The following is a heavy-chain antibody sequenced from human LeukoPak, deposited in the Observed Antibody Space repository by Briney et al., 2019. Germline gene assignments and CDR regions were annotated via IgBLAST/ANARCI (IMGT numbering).Heavy chain of an antibody. D-gene: IGHD5-18*01. CDR3: ARDSRRGYSYGYDY. Sequence: ASVKVSCKASGYTFSSYGVSWVRQAPGQGLEWMGWINTYNVNTNYAQKFQGRVTLTTDASTSTACMELRSLRSDDTAVYYCARDSRRGYSYGYDYWGQGTLVTVSS. CDR1: GYTFSSYG. V-gene: IGHV1-18*01. J-gene: IGHJ4*02. CDR2: INTYNVNT.